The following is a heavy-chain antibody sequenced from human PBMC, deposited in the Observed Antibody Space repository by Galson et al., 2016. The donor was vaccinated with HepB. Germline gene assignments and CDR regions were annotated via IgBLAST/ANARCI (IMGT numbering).Heavy chain of an antibody. CDR2: IWNDGSYK. V-gene: IGHV3-33*06. J-gene: IGHJ4*02. D-gene: IGHD6-25*01. CDR3: EKEAADPLTAFDS. Sequence: SLRLSCAASGFTLSSYGMHWVRQAPGKGLEWVAVIWNDGSYKYYTDSVKGRFTISRGNSKNKLFLQMNSLRVEDTAIYYCEKEAADPLTAFDSWGQGTLVPVSS. CDR1: GFTLSSYG.